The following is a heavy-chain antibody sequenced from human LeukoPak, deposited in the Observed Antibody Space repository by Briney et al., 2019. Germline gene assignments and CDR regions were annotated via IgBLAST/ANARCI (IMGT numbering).Heavy chain of an antibody. V-gene: IGHV4-59*08. J-gene: IGHJ4*02. CDR2: IYYSGST. CDR3: ARVLGELSFALHY. Sequence: PSETLSLTCTVSGGSISYDYWSWIRQPPGKGLEWIGYIYYSGSTNYNPSLKSRVTISVDTSKNQFSLKLSSVTAADTAVYYCARVLGELSFALHYGGQGTLVTVSS. CDR1: GGSISYDY. D-gene: IGHD3-16*02.